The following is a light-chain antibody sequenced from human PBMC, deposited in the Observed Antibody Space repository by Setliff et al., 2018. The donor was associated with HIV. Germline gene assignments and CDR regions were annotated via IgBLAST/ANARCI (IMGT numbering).Light chain of an antibody. J-gene: IGLJ1*01. Sequence: QSVLTQPASVSGSPGQAITISCTGTSDDIGRYYYVSWYQQPPGKAPKLIMYDVSHRPSGVSTRFSGSKSGDTASLTISGLQAEDEAHYYCTSYTINTLDVFGSGTKVTVL. CDR3: TSYTINTLDV. V-gene: IGLV2-14*03. CDR2: DVS. CDR1: SDDIGRYYY.